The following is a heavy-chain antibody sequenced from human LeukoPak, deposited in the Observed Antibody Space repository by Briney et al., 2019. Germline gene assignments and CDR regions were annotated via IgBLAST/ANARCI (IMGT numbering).Heavy chain of an antibody. J-gene: IGHJ4*02. CDR1: GFTFSNYS. V-gene: IGHV3-21*06. CDR3: ARDLEWFGESLLY. CDR2: MSSNNRYI. Sequence: PVGSLRLSSAASGFTFSNYSMNWVRQAPGEKLECVSSMSSNNRYIYYADSVKGRFTISRDNAKNSLSLQMHSLRAEDTAIYYCARDLEWFGESLLYWGQGTLVTVSS. D-gene: IGHD3-10*01.